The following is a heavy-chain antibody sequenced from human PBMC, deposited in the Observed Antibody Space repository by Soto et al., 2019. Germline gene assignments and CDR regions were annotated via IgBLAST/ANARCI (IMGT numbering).Heavy chain of an antibody. CDR3: ARGGFLSIYSAYSWFDP. CDR2: TYYRSKWYN. J-gene: IGHJ5*02. Sequence: LSQTLSLTCAISGDSVSSDRAAWNWIRQPPSRGLERLGRTYYRSKWYNDYAVSVKSRITISADTSNNQFSLRLNSVTPEDTAVYYCARGGFLSIYSAYSWFDPWGQGTLVTVSS. V-gene: IGHV6-1*01. D-gene: IGHD3-3*01. CDR1: GDSVSSDRAA.